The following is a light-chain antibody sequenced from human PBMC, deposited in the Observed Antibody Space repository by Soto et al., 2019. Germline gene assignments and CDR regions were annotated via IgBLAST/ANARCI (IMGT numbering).Light chain of an antibody. CDR3: QQYFASSWT. CDR1: QSISSTY. Sequence: EIVLTQSPGTLSLSPGERATLSCRASQSISSTYLAWYRQKSGQAPRLLIYAASSRATGIPDRFSGSGSGTDFSLTIGRLEPDDFAVYYGQQYFASSWTFGQGTMVEIK. J-gene: IGKJ1*01. CDR2: AAS. V-gene: IGKV3-20*01.